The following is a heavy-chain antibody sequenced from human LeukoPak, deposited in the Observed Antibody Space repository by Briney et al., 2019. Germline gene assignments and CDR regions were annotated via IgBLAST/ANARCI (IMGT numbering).Heavy chain of an antibody. D-gene: IGHD3-10*01. V-gene: IGHV3-7*04. CDR3: ARGWNTSGISLDQ. CDR2: INEAGSET. CDR1: GFIFNKCW. J-gene: IGHJ4*02. Sequence: GGSLRLSCEVSGFIFNKCWMSWVRQAPGRGLEWVALINEAGSETYYVDSVKGRCTISRDNAKNSLFLQMNHVRAEDTAVYFCARGWNTSGISLDQWGQGSLVSVSS.